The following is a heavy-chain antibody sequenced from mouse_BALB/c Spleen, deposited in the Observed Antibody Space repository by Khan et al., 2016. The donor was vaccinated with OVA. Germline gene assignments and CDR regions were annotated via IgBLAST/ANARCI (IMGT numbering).Heavy chain of an antibody. Sequence: EVKLEESGGGLVQPGGSMKLSCAASGFTFSDAWMDWVRQSPEKGLEWVAEIRSKTNNHATKYADSVKGRFTISRDDSNSSVYLPMNSLRAEDAGIYYWTALDNVLYYYAMDYWGQGTSVTVSS. V-gene: IGHV6-6*01. CDR2: IRSKTNNHAT. J-gene: IGHJ4*01. CDR1: GFTFSDAW. D-gene: IGHD1-3*01. CDR3: TALDNVLYYYAMDY.